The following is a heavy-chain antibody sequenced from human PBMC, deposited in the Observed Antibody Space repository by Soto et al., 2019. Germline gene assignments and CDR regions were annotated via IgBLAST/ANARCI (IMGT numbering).Heavy chain of an antibody. CDR1: GYTFTSYD. J-gene: IGHJ5*02. CDR3: ARGSGYCSSTSCYNWFDP. V-gene: IGHV1-8*01. D-gene: IGHD2-2*01. Sequence: QVQLVQSGAEVKKPGASVKVSCKASGYTFTSYDINWVRQATGQGLECMGWMNPNSGNTGYAQKFQGRVTMTRSTSISTAYMEQSSLRSDDTAVYYCARGSGYCSSTSCYNWFDPWGQGTLVTVSS. CDR2: MNPNSGNT.